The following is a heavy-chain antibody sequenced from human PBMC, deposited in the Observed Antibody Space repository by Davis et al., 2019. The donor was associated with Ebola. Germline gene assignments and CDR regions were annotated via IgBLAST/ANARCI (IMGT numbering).Heavy chain of an antibody. CDR3: ARQGSYYDFWSGWFDY. D-gene: IGHD3-3*01. J-gene: IGHJ4*02. Sequence: GESLKISCAASGFTFSSYWMSWVRQAPGKGLEWVANIKQDGSEKYYVDSVKGRFTISRDNAKNSLYLKMNSLRAEDTAVYYCARQGSYYDFWSGWFDYWGQGTLVTVSS. V-gene: IGHV3-7*03. CDR2: IKQDGSEK. CDR1: GFTFSSYW.